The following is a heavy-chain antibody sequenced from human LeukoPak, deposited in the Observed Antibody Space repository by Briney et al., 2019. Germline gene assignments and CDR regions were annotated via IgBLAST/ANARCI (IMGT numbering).Heavy chain of an antibody. V-gene: IGHV4-61*02. CDR3: ARGTEDSSGYYSSFDDY. J-gene: IGHJ4*02. CDR2: IYTSGST. Sequence: SETLSLTRTVSGGSISSGSYYWSWIRQPAGKGLEWIGRIYTSGSTNYNPSLKSRVTISVDTSKNQFSLKLSSVTAADTAVYYCARGTEDSSGYYSSFDDYWGQGTLVTVSS. CDR1: GGSISSGSYY. D-gene: IGHD3-22*01.